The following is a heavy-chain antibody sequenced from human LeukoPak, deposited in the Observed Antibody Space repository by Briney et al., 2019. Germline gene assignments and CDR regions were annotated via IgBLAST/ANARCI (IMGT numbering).Heavy chain of an antibody. V-gene: IGHV3-23*01. CDR2: ISGSGGST. J-gene: IGHJ6*03. CDR3: AKGMLTYYYLDV. Sequence: GRSLRLSCAASGFTFSSYGMHWVRQAPGKGLEWVSAISGSGGSTYYADSVKGRFTISRDNSKKTLYLEMNSLRIEDTAVYFCAKGMLTYYYLDVWGKGTTVIVSS. CDR1: GFTFSSYG. D-gene: IGHD3-16*01.